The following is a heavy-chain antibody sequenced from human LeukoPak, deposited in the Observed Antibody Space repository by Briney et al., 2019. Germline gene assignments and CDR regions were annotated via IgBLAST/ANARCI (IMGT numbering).Heavy chain of an antibody. CDR1: GFIFSNYD. D-gene: IGHD3-9*01. CDR3: AKWGDYDVLTGYYVSDF. J-gene: IGHJ4*02. Sequence: QTGGSLRLSCAASGFIFSNYDMYWVRQAPGKGLVWVSAISGRSGSTYYADSVKGQFTISRYSSKNTLYLQMNSLRADDTAVYYCAKWGDYDVLTGYYVSDFWGQGNLVTVSS. CDR2: ISGRSGST. V-gene: IGHV3-23*01.